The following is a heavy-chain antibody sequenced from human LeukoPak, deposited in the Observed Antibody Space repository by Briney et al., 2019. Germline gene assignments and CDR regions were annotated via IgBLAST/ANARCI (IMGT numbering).Heavy chain of an antibody. V-gene: IGHV1-2*02. Sequence: ASVTVSCKASGYTFTGYYMHWVRQAPGQGLEWMGWINPNSGGTNYAQKFQGRVTITRDTSISTAYMELSRLRSDDTAVYYCAREVLPLWFGLVRNWFDPSGQGSLVTVSS. D-gene: IGHD3-10*01. CDR2: INPNSGGT. J-gene: IGHJ5*02. CDR3: AREVLPLWFGLVRNWFDP. CDR1: GYTFTGYY.